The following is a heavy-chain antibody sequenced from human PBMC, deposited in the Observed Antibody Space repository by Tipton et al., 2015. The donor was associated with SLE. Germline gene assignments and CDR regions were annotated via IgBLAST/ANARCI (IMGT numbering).Heavy chain of an antibody. V-gene: IGHV4-61*02. CDR3: ARLTSSSWYSFDY. D-gene: IGHD6-13*01. Sequence: TLSLTCTVSSGSISSGSYYWSWIRQPAGKGLEWIGRMYTSGSTNYNPSLKSRVTISVDTSKNQFSLKLGSVTAADTAVYYCARLTSSSWYSFDYWGQGTLVTVSS. CDR1: SGSISSGSYY. CDR2: MYTSGST. J-gene: IGHJ4*02.